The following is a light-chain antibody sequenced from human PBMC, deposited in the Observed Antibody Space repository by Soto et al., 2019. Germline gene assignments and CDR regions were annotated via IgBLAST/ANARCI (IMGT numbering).Light chain of an antibody. CDR1: QRISSY. V-gene: IGKV3-11*01. Sequence: IVLTPSPATPVLSPGERATLSCRASQRISSYLVWYQQKPGQAPRLLIYDASKRAPGIPARFGGSGSGTDFTLTISSLEAEDFAVYYCQQRSNSPFTFGPGTKVDIK. CDR3: QQRSNSPFT. J-gene: IGKJ3*01. CDR2: DAS.